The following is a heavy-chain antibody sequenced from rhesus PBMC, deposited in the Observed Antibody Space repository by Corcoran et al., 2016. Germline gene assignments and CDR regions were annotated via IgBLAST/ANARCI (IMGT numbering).Heavy chain of an antibody. CDR1: GGSINSDNW. CDR2: IGGMIATT. J-gene: IGHJ1*01. Sequence: QVQLQESGPGLVKPSETLSLTCAVSGGSINSDNWWSWIRQPPGEGLGLIGHIGGMIATTTRNPPLKCRVTASKDPSKHQLSLVLTSVTAADTAVYYCARHAYYWNFGLWGQGALVTVSS. D-gene: IGHD2-39*01. V-gene: IGHV4-65*02. CDR3: ARHAYYWNFGL.